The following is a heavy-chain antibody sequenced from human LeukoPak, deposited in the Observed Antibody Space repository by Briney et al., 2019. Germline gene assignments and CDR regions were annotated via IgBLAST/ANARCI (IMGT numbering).Heavy chain of an antibody. D-gene: IGHD2-2*02. CDR1: GGSISSYY. CDR3: ARDTLYCSSTSCYTGLYYYYGMDV. CDR2: IYYSGST. Sequence: KTSETLSLTCTVSGGSISSYYWSWIRQPPGKGLEWIGYIYYSGSTNYNPSLKSRVTISVDTSKNQFSLKLSSVTAADTAVYYCARDTLYCSSTSCYTGLYYYYGMDVWGQGTTVTVSS. J-gene: IGHJ6*02. V-gene: IGHV4-59*01.